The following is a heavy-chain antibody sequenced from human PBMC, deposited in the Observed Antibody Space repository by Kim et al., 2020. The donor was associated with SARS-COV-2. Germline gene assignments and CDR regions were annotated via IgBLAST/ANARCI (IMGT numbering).Heavy chain of an antibody. CDR2: ISSSSSYI. V-gene: IGHV3-21*01. Sequence: GGSLRLSCAASGFTFSSYSMNWVRQAPGKGLEWVSSISSSSSYIYYADSVKGRFTISRDNAKNSLYLQMNSLRAEDTAVYYCAITLTIFGPFDYWGQGTLVTVSS. D-gene: IGHD3-3*01. CDR1: GFTFSSYS. CDR3: AITLTIFGPFDY. J-gene: IGHJ4*02.